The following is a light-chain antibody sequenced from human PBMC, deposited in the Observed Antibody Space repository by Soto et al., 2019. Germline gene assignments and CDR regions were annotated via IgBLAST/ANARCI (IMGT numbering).Light chain of an antibody. Sequence: DIQMTQSLSSLSASVGDRVTITCRASQSISNSLNWYQQKPGKAPKLLIYAASSLRSGVPSRFSGSGSGTDFTLTISSLQAEDFATYYCQQSYRTPEGTFGQGTKLEVK. CDR2: AAS. V-gene: IGKV1-39*01. CDR3: QQSYRTPEGT. J-gene: IGKJ2*01. CDR1: QSISNS.